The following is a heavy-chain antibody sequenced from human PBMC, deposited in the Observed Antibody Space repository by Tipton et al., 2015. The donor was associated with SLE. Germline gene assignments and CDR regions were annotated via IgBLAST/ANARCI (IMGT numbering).Heavy chain of an antibody. CDR3: ARDAYSGYDFDAFDI. V-gene: IGHV4-39*07. Sequence: LRLSCTVYGGSLSGYWWSWIRQPPGKGLEWIGSIYYSGSTYYNPSLKSRVTISVDTSKNQFSLKLSSVTAADTAVYYCARDAYSGYDFDAFDIWGQGTMVTVSS. D-gene: IGHD5-12*01. J-gene: IGHJ3*02. CDR1: GGSLSGYW. CDR2: IYYSGST.